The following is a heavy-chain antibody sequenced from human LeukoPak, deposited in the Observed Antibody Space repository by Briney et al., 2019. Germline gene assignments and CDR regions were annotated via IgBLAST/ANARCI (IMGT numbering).Heavy chain of an antibody. V-gene: IGHV3-7*01. Sequence: GGSLRLLCAPSGFTYSSYWVRCARHAPGKGGEGVANIKQYGSEKYYVDSVKGRFTISRDNAKNSLYLQMNSLRAEDTAVYYCARSRWFGELSYYFDYWGQGTLVTVSS. D-gene: IGHD3-10*01. CDR2: IKQYGSEK. CDR3: ARSRWFGELSYYFDY. CDR1: GFTYSSYW. J-gene: IGHJ4*02.